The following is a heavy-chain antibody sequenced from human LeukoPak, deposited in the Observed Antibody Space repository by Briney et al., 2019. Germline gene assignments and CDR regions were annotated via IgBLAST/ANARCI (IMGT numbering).Heavy chain of an antibody. CDR1: GYTFTGYF. V-gene: IGHV1-2*02. CDR3: ARQSTNWFDP. CDR2: INPNSGGT. J-gene: IGHJ5*02. Sequence: ASVKVSCKASGYTFTGYFMHWVRQAPGQGFEWMGWINPNSGGTNYAQKFQGRVTMTRDTSISTAYMELTRLRSDDTAVYYCARQSTNWFDPWGQGTLVTVSS.